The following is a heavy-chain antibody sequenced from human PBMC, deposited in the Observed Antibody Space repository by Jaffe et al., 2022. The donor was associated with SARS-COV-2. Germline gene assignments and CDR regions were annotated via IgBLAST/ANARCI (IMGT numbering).Heavy chain of an antibody. Sequence: EMQLLESGGGLVQPGGSLRLSCVASGFTFYNYHMVWVRQAPGKGLESLSSISDRGDRTYYGDSVKGRFTISRDNSRDTLYLRMNNLRAEDTAIYYCAKLLSTDLHYWHGMDVWGPGTTVIVS. D-gene: IGHD4-4*01. CDR3: AKLLSTDLHYWHGMDV. CDR2: ISDRGDRT. CDR1: GFTFYNYH. V-gene: IGHV3-23*01. J-gene: IGHJ6*02.